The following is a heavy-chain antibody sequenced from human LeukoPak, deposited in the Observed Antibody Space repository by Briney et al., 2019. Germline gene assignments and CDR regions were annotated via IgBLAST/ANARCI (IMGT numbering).Heavy chain of an antibody. J-gene: IGHJ2*01. CDR2: INHSGST. V-gene: IGHV4-34*01. CDR3: ARGNPFDL. CDR1: GGSFSGYY. Sequence: SETLSLTCAVYGGSFSGYYWSWIPKPPGKGLEWIGEINHSGSTNYNPSLKSRVTISVDTSKNQFSLKLSSVAAADTAVYYCARGNPFDLWGRGTLVTVSS.